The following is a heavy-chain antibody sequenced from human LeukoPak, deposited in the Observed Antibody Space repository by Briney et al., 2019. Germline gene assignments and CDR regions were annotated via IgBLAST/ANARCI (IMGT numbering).Heavy chain of an antibody. V-gene: IGHV5-51*01. CDR3: ARRRKTYYYDSSGYYYFDY. Sequence: GESLKISCKGSGYSFTSYWIGWVRQMPGKGLEWMGIIYPGDSDTRYSPSFQGQVTISADKSISTAYLQWSSLKASDTAMYYCARRRKTYYYDSSGYYYFDYWGQGTLVTVSS. D-gene: IGHD3-22*01. CDR1: GYSFTSYW. J-gene: IGHJ4*02. CDR2: IYPGDSDT.